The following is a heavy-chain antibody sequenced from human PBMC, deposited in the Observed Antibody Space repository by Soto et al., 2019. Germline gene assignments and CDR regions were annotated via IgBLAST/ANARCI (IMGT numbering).Heavy chain of an antibody. CDR2: INPNTGYT. CDR3: ARTSDRRMHREFDC. CDR1: GYTFTGYY. V-gene: IGHV1-2*02. J-gene: IGHJ4*02. Sequence: ASVKVSCKASGYTFTGYYIHWVRQAPGQGLEWMGWINPNTGYTNYAQKFQGRVTVTRDTTISTAYMELSTLRSDDTAVYYCARTSDRRMHREFDCWGQGTLGTVAS.